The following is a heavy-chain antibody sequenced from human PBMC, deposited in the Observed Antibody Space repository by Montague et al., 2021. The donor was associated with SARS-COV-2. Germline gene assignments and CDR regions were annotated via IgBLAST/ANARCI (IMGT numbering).Heavy chain of an antibody. Sequence: SETLSLTCAVYGGSFSGYYWSWIPQPPRKGLEWIGEINHSGSTNYNPSLKSRVTISVDTSKNQFSLKLSSVTAADTAVYYCARRGRRWLQLSPPYYFDYWGQGTLVTVSS. CDR2: INHSGST. CDR1: GGSFSGYY. D-gene: IGHD5-24*01. V-gene: IGHV4-34*01. J-gene: IGHJ4*02. CDR3: ARRGRRWLQLSPPYYFDY.